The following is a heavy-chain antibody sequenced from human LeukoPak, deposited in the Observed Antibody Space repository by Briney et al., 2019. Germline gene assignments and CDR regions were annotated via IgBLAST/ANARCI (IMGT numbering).Heavy chain of an antibody. D-gene: IGHD5-24*01. Sequence: GWSLRLSCAASGFTFSSYWMHWVRQAPGKGLVWVSRINSDGSSTSYAYSVKGRFTISRDNAKDTLYLQMNSLRAEDTAVYYCSILYGYKPYYFDYWGQGTLVTVSS. CDR1: GFTFSSYW. CDR2: INSDGSST. J-gene: IGHJ4*02. CDR3: SILYGYKPYYFDY. V-gene: IGHV3-74*01.